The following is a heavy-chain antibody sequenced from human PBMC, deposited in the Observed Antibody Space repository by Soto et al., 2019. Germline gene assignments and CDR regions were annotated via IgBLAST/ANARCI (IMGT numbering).Heavy chain of an antibody. V-gene: IGHV4-34*01. Sequence: PXATLSLTCSVYGASVSGYYWSWIRQSPGKGLEWIGEIHHSGSTHYNPSLKSRLTFSIDESQSQFYMMLTSVTAADTALYFCARGHSTSGYDSWGQGSLVTVSS. J-gene: IGHJ4*02. D-gene: IGHD6-6*01. CDR3: ARGHSTSGYDS. CDR2: IHHSGST. CDR1: GASVSGYY.